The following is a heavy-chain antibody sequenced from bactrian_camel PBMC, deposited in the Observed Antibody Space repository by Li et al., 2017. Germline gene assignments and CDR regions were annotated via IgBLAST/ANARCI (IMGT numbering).Heavy chain of an antibody. CDR2: IYTAGGST. D-gene: IGHD6*01. CDR3: VEGPVGRC. Sequence: HVQLVESGGGSVQAGGTLRLSCARSESALGSVGCMGWFRQPPGKVREGVAFIYTAGGSTYYDGSVKGRFTISRDNAKNTVYLQMNGLKFEDTAVYYCVEGPVGRCWGQGTQVTVS. V-gene: IGHV3S38*01. J-gene: IGHJ6*01. CDR1: ESALGSVG.